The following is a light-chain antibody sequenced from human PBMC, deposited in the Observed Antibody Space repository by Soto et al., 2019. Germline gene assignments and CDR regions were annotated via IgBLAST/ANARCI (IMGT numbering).Light chain of an antibody. CDR1: QSVSSN. CDR3: QQYNNWWT. Sequence: EIVMTQSPATLSVSPGERATLSCRASQSVSSNLAWYQQKPGQAPRLLIYGASTRATRIPARFSGSGSGTGFTLTISSLPSEDFAVYYCQQYNNWWTFGQGTKVEIK. V-gene: IGKV3-15*01. J-gene: IGKJ1*01. CDR2: GAS.